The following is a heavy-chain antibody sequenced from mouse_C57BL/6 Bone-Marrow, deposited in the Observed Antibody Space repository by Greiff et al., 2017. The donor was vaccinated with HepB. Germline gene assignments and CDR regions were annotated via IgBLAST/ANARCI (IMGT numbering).Heavy chain of an antibody. Sequence: QVQLKESGAELAKPGASVKLSCKASGYTFTSYWMHWVKQRPGQGLEWIGYINPSSGYTKYNQKFKDKATLTADKSSSTAYMQLSSLTYEDSAVYYCARRFWDYYDYGDYWGQGTTLTVSS. V-gene: IGHV1-7*01. CDR2: INPSSGYT. D-gene: IGHD2-4*01. CDR3: ARRFWDYYDYGDY. CDR1: GYTFTSYW. J-gene: IGHJ2*01.